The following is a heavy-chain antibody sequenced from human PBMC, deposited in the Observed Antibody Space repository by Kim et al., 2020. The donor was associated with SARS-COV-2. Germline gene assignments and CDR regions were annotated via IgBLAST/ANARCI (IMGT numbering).Heavy chain of an antibody. CDR3: TSLGITSPGRFDP. CDR2: INAGNGDT. D-gene: IGHD1-20*01. Sequence: ASVKVSCKASGYTFAQFAMHWVRQAPGQSLEWMGWINAGNGDTKYSPKFQGRVTISRDTSASTAYMELCSLRSEDTAVYYCTSLGITSPGRFDPWGQGTLVTVSS. J-gene: IGHJ5*02. CDR1: GYTFAQFA. V-gene: IGHV1-3*01.